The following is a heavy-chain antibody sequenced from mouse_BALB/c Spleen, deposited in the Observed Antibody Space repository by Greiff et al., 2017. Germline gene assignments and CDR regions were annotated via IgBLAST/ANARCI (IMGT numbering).Heavy chain of an antibody. Sequence: EVQGVESGGGLVKPGGSLKLSCAASGFTFSDYYMYWVRQTPEKRLEWVATISDGGSYTYYPDSVKGRFTISRDNAKNNLYLQMSSLKSEDTAMYYCARGEGGNYEDYYAMDYWGQGTSVTVSS. CDR2: ISDGGSYT. J-gene: IGHJ4*01. V-gene: IGHV5-4*02. D-gene: IGHD2-1*01. CDR1: GFTFSDYY. CDR3: ARGEGGNYEDYYAMDY.